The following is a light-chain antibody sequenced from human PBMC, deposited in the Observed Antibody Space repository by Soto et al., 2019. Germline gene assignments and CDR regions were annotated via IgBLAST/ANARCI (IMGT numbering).Light chain of an antibody. V-gene: IGLV2-14*01. Sequence: QSVLTQPASVSGSPGQSITISCTGTSSDVGGYDFVSWYQHHPGKAPKLMIYEVSTRPSGVSNRFSGSKSGNTASLTISGLQAEDEADYYCSSYTSSSTLYVFGTGTKVTV. CDR3: SSYTSSSTLYV. CDR2: EVS. CDR1: SSDVGGYDF. J-gene: IGLJ1*01.